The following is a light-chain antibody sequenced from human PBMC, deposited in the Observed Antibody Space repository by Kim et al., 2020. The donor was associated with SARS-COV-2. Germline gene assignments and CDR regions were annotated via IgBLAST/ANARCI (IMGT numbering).Light chain of an antibody. CDR3: QQYNKWPWT. CDR1: QTVSVN. V-gene: IGKV3-15*01. CDR2: GAS. J-gene: IGKJ1*01. Sequence: EIVLTQSPASLPVLPGGRATLSCRASQTVSVNLAWYQQKPGQAPRLLIYGASTRASGIPVRFSGSGSGTELTLTISSLQSEDSAVYYCQQYNKWPWTFGQGTKVDIK.